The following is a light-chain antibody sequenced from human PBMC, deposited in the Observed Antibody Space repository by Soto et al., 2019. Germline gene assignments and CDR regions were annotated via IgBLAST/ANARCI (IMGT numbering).Light chain of an antibody. Sequence: QAVLTQPPSASGTPGQRVTISCSGSSSNIGSEYVVWYQHLPGTAPKLLIYRNNQRPSGVPDRFAGSKSGTSASLAISGLRSEEEADYYCAARDDSLSGHWVFGGGTKVTVL. V-gene: IGLV1-47*01. J-gene: IGLJ3*02. CDR3: AARDDSLSGHWV. CDR2: RNN. CDR1: SSNIGSEY.